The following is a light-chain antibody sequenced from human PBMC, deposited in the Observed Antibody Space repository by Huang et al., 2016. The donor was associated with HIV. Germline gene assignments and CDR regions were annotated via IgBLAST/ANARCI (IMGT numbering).Light chain of an antibody. V-gene: IGKV3-15*01. CDR2: AAS. CDR1: QTVSSN. Sequence: EIVMTQSPATLSVSPGERATLSCRASQTVSSNLVWYQQQPGQAPRLLIYAASTRATDIPARFSGSGSGTEFTLTISSLQSEDFAVYYCQHYRVWPPVYTFGQGTKLEIK. CDR3: QHYRVWPPVYT. J-gene: IGKJ2*01.